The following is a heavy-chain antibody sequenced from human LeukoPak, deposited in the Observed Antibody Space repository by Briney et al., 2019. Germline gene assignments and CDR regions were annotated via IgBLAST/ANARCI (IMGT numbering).Heavy chain of an antibody. V-gene: IGHV3-64D*09. J-gene: IGHJ4*02. CDR3: AKVGDYGDYALDY. CDR2: ISSNGGST. Sequence: GGSLRLSCSASGFTFSSHVMHWVRQAPGKGLEYVSAISSNGGSTDYADSVKGRFTISRDNSKNTLYLQMSSLRAEDTAVYYCAKVGDYGDYALDYWGQGTLVTVSS. D-gene: IGHD4-17*01. CDR1: GFTFSSHV.